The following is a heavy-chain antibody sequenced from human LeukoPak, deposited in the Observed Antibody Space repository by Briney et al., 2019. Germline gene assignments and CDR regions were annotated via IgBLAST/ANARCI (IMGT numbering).Heavy chain of an antibody. D-gene: IGHD3-10*01. V-gene: IGHV3-21*01. J-gene: IGHJ4*01. CDR1: GFTFSSYS. Sequence: GGSLRLSCAASGFTFSSYSMNWVRQAPGKGLEWVSSISSSSSYIYYADSVKGRFTISRDNAKNSLYLQMNSLRAEDTAVYYCARDGSGTTNFDYWGPGTLVTVSS. CDR2: ISSSSSYI. CDR3: ARDGSGTTNFDY.